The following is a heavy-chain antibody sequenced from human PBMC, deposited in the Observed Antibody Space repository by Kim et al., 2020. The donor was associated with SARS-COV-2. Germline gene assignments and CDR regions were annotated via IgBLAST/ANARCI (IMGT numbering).Heavy chain of an antibody. Sequence: VKGRFTIARDNAKNSLYLQMNSLRAEDTAVYYCARDLSKGLYYYYYGMDVWGQGTTVTVSS. V-gene: IGHV3-21*01. D-gene: IGHD2-2*01. J-gene: IGHJ6*02. CDR3: ARDLSKGLYYYYYGMDV.